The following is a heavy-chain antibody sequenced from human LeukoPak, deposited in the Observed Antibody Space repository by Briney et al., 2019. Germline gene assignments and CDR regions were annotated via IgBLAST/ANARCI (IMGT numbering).Heavy chain of an antibody. V-gene: IGHV3-23*01. J-gene: IGHJ4*02. D-gene: IGHD3-22*01. CDR2: ISGSGYST. CDR3: ARGSYYYDSSGYPLDY. CDR1: GFTFSSYA. Sequence: GGSLRLSCAASGFTFSSYAMSWVRQAPGKGLEWVSVISGSGYSTYYADSVKGRFTISRDNSKNTLYLQMNSLRAEDTAVYYCARGSYYYDSSGYPLDYWGQGTLVTVSS.